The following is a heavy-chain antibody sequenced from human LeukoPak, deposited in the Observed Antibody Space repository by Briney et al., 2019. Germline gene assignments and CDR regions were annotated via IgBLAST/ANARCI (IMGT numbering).Heavy chain of an antibody. CDR1: GFTFSSYW. D-gene: IGHD4/OR15-4a*01. J-gene: IGHJ4*02. Sequence: GGSLRLSCAASGFTFSSYWMHWVRQAPGKGLVWVSRINSDGSSTSYADSVKGRFTISRDNPKNTLYLQMNSLRAEDTAVYYCARRAGAYSHPYDYWGQGTLVTVSS. CDR3: ARRAGAYSHPYDY. CDR2: INSDGSST. V-gene: IGHV3-74*01.